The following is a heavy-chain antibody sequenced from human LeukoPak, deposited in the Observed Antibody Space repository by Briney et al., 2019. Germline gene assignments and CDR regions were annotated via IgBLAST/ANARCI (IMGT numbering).Heavy chain of an antibody. CDR1: GGSMSPYH. CDR2: IYYSGST. V-gene: IGHV4-59*08. J-gene: IGHJ4*02. CDR3: ARAVSGRFDY. Sequence: SETLSLTCTVSGGSMSPYHWGWIRQPPGKGLEWTGYIYYSGSTNYNPSLNSRVTISVDTSKNQFSLRLSSVTAADTAIYYCARAVSGRFDYRGQGTLVTVSS. D-gene: IGHD6-19*01.